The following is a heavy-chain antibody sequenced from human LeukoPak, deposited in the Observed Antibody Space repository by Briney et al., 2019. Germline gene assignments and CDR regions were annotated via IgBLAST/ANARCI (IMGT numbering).Heavy chain of an antibody. V-gene: IGHV4-4*07. Sequence: SETLSLTCTVSGGSISSYYWSWIRQPAGKGLEWIGRIYTSGSTNYNPSLKSRVTMSVDTSKSQFSLKLSSVTAADTAVYYCARVYPATYYYYYYMDVWGKGTTVTVSS. CDR2: IYTSGST. CDR1: GGSISSYY. D-gene: IGHD2-15*01. CDR3: ARVYPATYYYYYYMDV. J-gene: IGHJ6*03.